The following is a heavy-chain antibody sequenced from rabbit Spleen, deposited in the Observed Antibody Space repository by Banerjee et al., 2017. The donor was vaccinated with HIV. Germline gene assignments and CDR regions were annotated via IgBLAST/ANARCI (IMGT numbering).Heavy chain of an antibody. D-gene: IGHD1-1*01. J-gene: IGHJ6*01. CDR1: GFTLSSYYM. CDR2: IDPVFGIT. V-gene: IGHV1S45*01. Sequence: QEQLEESAGGLVQPGGSLKLSCKASGFTLSSYYMNWVRQAPGKGLEWIGYIDPVFGITYYANWVNGRFTISETSSTTVTLQVTRLTAADTAIYFCARDTSSSFSSYGMDLWGPGTLVTVS. CDR3: ARDTSSSFSSYGMDL.